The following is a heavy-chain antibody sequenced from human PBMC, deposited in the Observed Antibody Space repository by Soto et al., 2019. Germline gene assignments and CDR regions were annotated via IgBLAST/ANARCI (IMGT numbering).Heavy chain of an antibody. V-gene: IGHV4-30-4*01. CDR3: DRAYGSDYSDSSGYALDY. Sequence: QVQLQESGPGLVKPSQTLSLTCTVSGGSISSGDYYWSWIRQPPGKGLEWIGYIYYSGSTHYNPSLKCRATISADTFKTQFSLELSLVTAAATAVYYWDRAYGSDYSDSSGYALDYWGEGTLVTVSS. CDR2: IYYSGST. J-gene: IGHJ4*02. CDR1: GGSISSGDYY. D-gene: IGHD3-22*01.